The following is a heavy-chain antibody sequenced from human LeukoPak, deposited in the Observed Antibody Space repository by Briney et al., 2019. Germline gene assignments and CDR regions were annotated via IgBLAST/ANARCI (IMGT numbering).Heavy chain of an antibody. CDR2: IRHSGDKT. V-gene: IGHV3-23*01. Sequence: GGSLRLSCAVSGFTFSSYDMTWVRQAPGKGLEWVSSIRHSGDKTYYADSVKGRFTISRDNSKNTLYLQMNSLRAEDTAMYYYVKDQVDFWGQGTLVTVSS. CDR1: GFTFSSYD. CDR3: VKDQVDF. J-gene: IGHJ4*02.